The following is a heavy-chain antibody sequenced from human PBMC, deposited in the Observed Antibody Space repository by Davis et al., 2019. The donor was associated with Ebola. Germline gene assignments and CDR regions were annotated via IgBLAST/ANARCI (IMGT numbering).Heavy chain of an antibody. CDR2: INHSGST. D-gene: IGHD3-3*02. Sequence: SETLSPTCPVYGGSSSGYYWSWIRQPPGKGLELLGEINHSGSTNYNPSLKSRVTISVDTSKNQFSLKLSSVTAADTAVYYCAPRRALSRSLYYGKDVWGQGTTVTVSS. V-gene: IGHV4-34*01. CDR1: GGSSSGYY. J-gene: IGHJ6*02. CDR3: APRRALSRSLYYGKDV.